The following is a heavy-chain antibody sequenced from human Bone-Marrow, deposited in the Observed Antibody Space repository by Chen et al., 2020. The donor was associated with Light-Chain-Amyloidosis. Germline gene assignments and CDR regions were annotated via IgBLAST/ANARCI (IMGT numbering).Heavy chain of an antibody. V-gene: IGHV3-30*18. D-gene: IGHD4-4*01. CDR3: AKAGGISTVTTTPFDY. CDR1: GFTFSSYG. J-gene: IGHJ4*02. Sequence: QVQLVESGGGVVQPGRSLRLSCAASGFTFSSYGMHWVRQAPSKGLEWVAVISYDGSNKYYADSVNGRFTISRDNSKNTLYLQMNSLRAEDTAVYYCAKAGGISTVTTTPFDYWGQGTLVTVSS. CDR2: ISYDGSNK.